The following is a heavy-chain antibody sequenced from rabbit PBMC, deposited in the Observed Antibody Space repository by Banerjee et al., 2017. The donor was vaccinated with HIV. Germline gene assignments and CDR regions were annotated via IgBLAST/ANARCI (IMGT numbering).Heavy chain of an antibody. CDR3: ARDLAGVIGWNFNF. J-gene: IGHJ4*01. D-gene: IGHD4-1*01. V-gene: IGHV1S45*01. CDR2: IYADKGST. Sequence: QEQLEESGGDLVQPEGSLTLTCTASGFDLSSGYFMCWVRQAPGKGLEWIGIIYADKGSTDYASWVNGRFTSSSDNAQNTVDLQMNSLTAADTATYFCARDLAGVIGWNFNFWGPGTLVTVS. CDR1: GFDLSSGYF.